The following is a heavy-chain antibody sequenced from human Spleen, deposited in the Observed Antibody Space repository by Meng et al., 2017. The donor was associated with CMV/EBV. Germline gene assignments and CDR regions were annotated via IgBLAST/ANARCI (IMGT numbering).Heavy chain of an antibody. CDR3: ARSHYDFWSGYPFFDY. Sequence: GGSLRLSCVASTFTFSNSAMSWVRQAPGKGLEWVSAISGSGDDTYYADSVKGRFAISRDNAKNSLYLQMNSLRAEDTAVYYCARSHYDFWSGYPFFDYWGQGTLVTVSS. J-gene: IGHJ4*02. D-gene: IGHD3-3*01. V-gene: IGHV3-23*01. CDR2: ISGSGDDT. CDR1: TFTFSNSA.